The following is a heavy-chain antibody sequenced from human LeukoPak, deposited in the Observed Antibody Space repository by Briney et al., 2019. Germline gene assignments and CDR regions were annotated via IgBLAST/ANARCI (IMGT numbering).Heavy chain of an antibody. CDR2: IYTSGST. CDR1: GGSISSGSYY. J-gene: IGHJ4*02. CDR3: ARDSFHYDFWSGYYAPDYFDY. D-gene: IGHD3-3*01. Sequence: SQTLSLTCTVSGGSISSGSYYWSWIRQPAGKGLEWIGRIYTSGSTNYNPSLKSRVTISVDTSKNQFSLKLSSVTAADTAVYYCARDSFHYDFWSGYYAPDYFDYWGQGTLVTVSS. V-gene: IGHV4-61*02.